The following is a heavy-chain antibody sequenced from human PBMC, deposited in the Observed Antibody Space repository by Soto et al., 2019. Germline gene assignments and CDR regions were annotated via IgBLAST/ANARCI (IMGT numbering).Heavy chain of an antibody. J-gene: IGHJ4*02. CDR1: GFTFSSYG. D-gene: IGHD6-13*01. CDR3: AKIHSN. CDR2: ISYDGSNK. V-gene: IGHV3-30*18. Sequence: GGSLRLSCAASGFTFSSYGMHWVRQAPGKGLEWVAVISYDGSNKYYADSVKGRFTISRDNSKNTLYLQMNSLRAEDTAVYYCAKIHSNWGQGTLVTVSS.